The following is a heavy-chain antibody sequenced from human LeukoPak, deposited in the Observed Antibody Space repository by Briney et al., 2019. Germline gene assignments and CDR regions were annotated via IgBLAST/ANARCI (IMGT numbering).Heavy chain of an antibody. CDR3: ARVGSGSGSYGSGNYYFDD. V-gene: IGHV3-66*01. D-gene: IGHD3-10*01. CDR2: IYSGGST. J-gene: IGHJ4*02. Sequence: PGGSLRLSCAASGFTLSSNYMSWVRQAPGEGLEGVSDIYSGGSTYYADSVKGRFTISRDNSKKTLYLQMKSLRAEDSAVYYCARVGSGSGSYGSGNYYFDDWGPGTLVTVSS. CDR1: GFTLSSNY.